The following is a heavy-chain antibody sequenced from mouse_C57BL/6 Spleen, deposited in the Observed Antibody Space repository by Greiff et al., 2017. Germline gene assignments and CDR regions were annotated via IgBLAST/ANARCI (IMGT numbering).Heavy chain of an antibody. V-gene: IGHV1-81*01. Sequence: LQESGAELARPGASVKLSCKASGYTFTSYGISWVKQRTGQGLEWIGEIYPRSGNTYYNEKFKGKATLTADKSSSTAYMELRSLTSEDSAVYFCASTAQATDYAMDYWGQGTSVTVSS. CDR2: IYPRSGNT. CDR3: ASTAQATDYAMDY. CDR1: GYTFTSYG. J-gene: IGHJ4*01. D-gene: IGHD3-2*02.